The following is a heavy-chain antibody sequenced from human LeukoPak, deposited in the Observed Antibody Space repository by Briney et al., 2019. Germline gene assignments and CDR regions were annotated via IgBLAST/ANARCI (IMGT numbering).Heavy chain of an antibody. D-gene: IGHD1-26*01. Sequence: PGGSLRLSCAASGFTVSSNYMNWVRQAPGKGLEWVSYISSSGTTISYAQSVKGRFTITRDNAQNSLTLHMNTLRADDTAVYYCAKDGGTHFDHWGQGTLVTVSS. J-gene: IGHJ4*02. V-gene: IGHV3-48*01. CDR2: ISSSGTTI. CDR3: AKDGGTHFDH. CDR1: GFTVSSNY.